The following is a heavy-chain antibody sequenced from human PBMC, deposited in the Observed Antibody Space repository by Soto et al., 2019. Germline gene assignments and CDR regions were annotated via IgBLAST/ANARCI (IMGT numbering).Heavy chain of an antibody. CDR1: GYTFTDYF. D-gene: IGHD7-27*01. V-gene: IGHV1-2*02. CDR3: ARMIRLTGDDY. Sequence: QVQLVQSGAEVKKPGASVKVSCKASGYTFTDYFIHWVRQAPGQGLEWMGWINPKSGGTDYAQKLQGRVTLTRDTSIRTAYMEMSRLRSDDTAVYFSARMIRLTGDDYWGQGTQVTVSS. J-gene: IGHJ4*01. CDR2: INPKSGGT.